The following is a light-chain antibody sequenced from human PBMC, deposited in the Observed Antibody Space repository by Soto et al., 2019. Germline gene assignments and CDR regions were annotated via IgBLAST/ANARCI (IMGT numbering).Light chain of an antibody. J-gene: IGKJ1*01. CDR1: QSVSSSS. CDR3: QQYGSSPRT. Sequence: EIFLTQSPGTLSLSLREIATLSCRASQSVSSSSLAWYQQKPGQTPRLLIYGASSRATGIPDRFSGSGSGTDFTLTISRLEPEDFAVYYCQQYGSSPRTFGQGTKVDIK. V-gene: IGKV3-20*01. CDR2: GAS.